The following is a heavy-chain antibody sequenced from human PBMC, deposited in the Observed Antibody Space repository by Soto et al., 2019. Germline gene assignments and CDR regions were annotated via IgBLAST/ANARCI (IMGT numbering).Heavy chain of an antibody. J-gene: IGHJ5*02. D-gene: IGHD7-27*01. CDR3: ERNYQLWGSLDWLDP. CDR2: ISSSSSTI. Sequence: GGSLRLSCAASGFTFSSYSMNWVRQAPGKGLEWVSYISSSSSTIYYADSVKGRFTISRDNAKNSLYLQMNSLRDEDTAVYYCERNYQLWGSLDWLDPWGQGPLVTVYS. CDR1: GFTFSSYS. V-gene: IGHV3-48*02.